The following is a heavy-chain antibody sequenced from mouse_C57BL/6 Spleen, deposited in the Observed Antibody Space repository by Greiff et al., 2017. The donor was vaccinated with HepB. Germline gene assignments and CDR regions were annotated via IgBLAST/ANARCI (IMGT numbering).Heavy chain of an antibody. CDR3: ARHGIGTFDY. Sequence: DVHLVESGGGLVQPGGSLKLSCAASGFTFSDYYMYWVRQTPEKRLEWVAYISNGGGSTYYPDTVKGRFTISRDNAKNTLYLQMSRLKSEDTAMYYCARHGIGTFDYWGQGTTLTVSS. CDR2: ISNGGGST. CDR1: GFTFSDYY. J-gene: IGHJ2*01. V-gene: IGHV5-12*01. D-gene: IGHD4-1*01.